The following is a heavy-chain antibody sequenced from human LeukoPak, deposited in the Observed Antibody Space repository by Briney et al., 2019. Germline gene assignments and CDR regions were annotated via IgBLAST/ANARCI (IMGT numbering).Heavy chain of an antibody. CDR2: IYSGGST. V-gene: IGHV3-53*01. CDR3: ARVTYSTVGYYAYFDY. CDR1: GFTVTNNY. D-gene: IGHD2-2*01. Sequence: GGSLRLSCAASGFTVTNNYMSWVRQAPGKGLEWVSVIYSGGSTYYADSVKGRFTISRDNSKNTLYLQMNSLRAEDTAVYYCARVTYSTVGYYAYFDYWGQGTLVTVSS. J-gene: IGHJ4*02.